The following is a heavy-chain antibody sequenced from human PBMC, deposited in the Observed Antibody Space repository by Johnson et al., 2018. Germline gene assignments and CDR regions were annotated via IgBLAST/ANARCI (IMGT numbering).Heavy chain of an antibody. D-gene: IGHD1-1*01. CDR2: ISYDGSNK. CDR1: GGTFSSYA. Sequence: QVQLVQSGAEVKKHGSSVKVSCKASGGTFSSYAMHWVRQAPGKGLEWVAVISYDGSNKYYADSVKGRFTISRDNSKKTLYLQMNSLRAEDTAVYYCAKAPRVEGYGMDVWGQGTTVTVSS. CDR3: AKAPRVEGYGMDV. V-gene: IGHV3-30-3*02. J-gene: IGHJ6*02.